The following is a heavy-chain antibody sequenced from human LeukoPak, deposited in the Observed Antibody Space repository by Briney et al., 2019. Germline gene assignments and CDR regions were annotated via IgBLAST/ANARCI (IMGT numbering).Heavy chain of an antibody. Sequence: PGRSLRLSCAASGFTFSDSSMYWVRQSPGKGLEWVALIWYDGSNKYYADSVKGRFTISRDNSKNTLYLQMNSLRAEDTAVYYCAKGRWVQPAGYLDFSGQGTLVTVSA. CDR3: AKGRWVQPAGYLDF. CDR2: IWYDGSNK. J-gene: IGHJ4*02. CDR1: GFTFSDSS. V-gene: IGHV3-33*06. D-gene: IGHD5-24*01.